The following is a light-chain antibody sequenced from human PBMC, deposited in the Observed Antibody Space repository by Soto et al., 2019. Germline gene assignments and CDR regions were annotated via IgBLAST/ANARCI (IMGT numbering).Light chain of an antibody. V-gene: IGKV4-1*01. CDR1: QSVLYSSNNKNY. J-gene: IGKJ1*01. CDR2: WAS. Sequence: DIVMTQSPDSLAVSLGERATINCKSSQSVLYSSNNKNYLAWYQQKPGQPPKLLIYWASTRESGVPDRFSGRGSGPGFALTILSLQAEGLAVYYGQQYCSTPWTFGQGTKVEIK. CDR3: QQYCSTPWT.